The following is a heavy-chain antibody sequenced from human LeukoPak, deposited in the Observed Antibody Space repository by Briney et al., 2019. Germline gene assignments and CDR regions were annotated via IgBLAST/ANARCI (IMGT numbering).Heavy chain of an antibody. D-gene: IGHD6-6*01. CDR1: GFTVSSDS. V-gene: IGHV3-53*01. CDR3: ARAYRSYYFDF. J-gene: IGHJ4*02. Sequence: PGGSLRLSCTVSGFTVSSDSMSWVRQAPGKGLEWVSFIYSGGSTHYSDSVKGRFTISRDNSKNSLYLQMNGLRAEDTAVYYCARAYRSYYFDFWGQGALVIVSS. CDR2: IYSGGST.